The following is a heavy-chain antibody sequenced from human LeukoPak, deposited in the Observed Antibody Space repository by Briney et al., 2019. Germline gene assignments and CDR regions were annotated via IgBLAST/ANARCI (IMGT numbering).Heavy chain of an antibody. V-gene: IGHV1-2*02. J-gene: IGHJ4*02. CDR1: GYTFTSYD. CDR3: ARSQIPDF. CDR2: INPNSGDT. D-gene: IGHD2-21*01. Sequence: ASVKVSCKASGYTFTSYDINWVRQATGQGLEWMGWINPNSGDTKCAQKFQGRVTMTRDTSIGTAYMELSRLTPDDTAVYYCARSQIPDFWGQGTLVTVSS.